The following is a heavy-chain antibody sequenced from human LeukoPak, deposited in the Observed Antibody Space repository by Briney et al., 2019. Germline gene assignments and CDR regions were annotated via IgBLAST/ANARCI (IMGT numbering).Heavy chain of an antibody. J-gene: IGHJ3*02. D-gene: IGHD3-16*01. CDR2: IYYSGST. V-gene: IGHV4-31*03. CDR1: GGSISSGGYY. Sequence: SETLSLTCTVSGGSISSGGYYWSWIRQHPGKGLEWIGYIYYSGSTYYNPSLKSRVTISVDTSKNQFSLKLSSVTAADTAVYYCARVGGSRIMITFGGVTAFDIWGQGTMVTVSS. CDR3: ARVGGSRIMITFGGVTAFDI.